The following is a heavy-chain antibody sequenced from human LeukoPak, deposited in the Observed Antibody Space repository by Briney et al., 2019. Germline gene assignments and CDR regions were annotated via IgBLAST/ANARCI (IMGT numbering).Heavy chain of an antibody. CDR1: GGSFSGYY. J-gene: IGHJ5*02. CDR2: INHSGST. V-gene: IGHV4-34*01. Sequence: SETLSLTCAVYGGSFSGYYWSWIRQPPGKGLEWIGEINHSGSTNYNPSLKSRVTISVDTSKNQFSLKLSSVTAADTAVYYCARRRWFDPWGQGALVTVSS. CDR3: ARRRWFDP.